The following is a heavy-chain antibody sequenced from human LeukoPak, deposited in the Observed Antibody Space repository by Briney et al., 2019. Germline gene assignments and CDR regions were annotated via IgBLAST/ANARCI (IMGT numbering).Heavy chain of an antibody. D-gene: IGHD3-22*01. V-gene: IGHV3-23*01. J-gene: IGHJ3*02. CDR1: GFTFSNAW. CDR2: ISGSGGST. CDR3: AKVVMYYYDSSGSTDAFDI. Sequence: GGSLRLSCAASGFTFSNAWMSWVRQAPGKGLEWVSAISGSGGSTYYADSVKGRFTISRDNSKNTLYLQMNSLRAEDTAVYYCAKVVMYYYDSSGSTDAFDIWGQGTMVTVSS.